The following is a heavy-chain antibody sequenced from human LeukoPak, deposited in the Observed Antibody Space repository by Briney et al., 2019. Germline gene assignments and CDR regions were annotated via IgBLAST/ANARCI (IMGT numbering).Heavy chain of an antibody. J-gene: IGHJ4*02. Sequence: ASVKVSCKASGYTFTSYDINWVRQATGQGLEWMGWMNPNSGNTGYAQKFQGRVTMTRNTSISTAYMELSSLRSEDTAVHYCARESLSSSGWGDWGQGTLVTVSS. CDR2: MNPNSGNT. V-gene: IGHV1-8*01. D-gene: IGHD6-19*01. CDR3: ARESLSSSGWGD. CDR1: GYTFTSYD.